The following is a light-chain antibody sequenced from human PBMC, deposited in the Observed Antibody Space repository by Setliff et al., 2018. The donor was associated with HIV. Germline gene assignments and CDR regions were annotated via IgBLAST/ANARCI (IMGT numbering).Light chain of an antibody. V-gene: IGLV1-40*01. CDR2: GNT. J-gene: IGLJ2*01. CDR1: ISNIGARYD. CDR3: QAYYSILTVV. Sequence: QSVLTQTPSVSGAPGQSVTISCSGSISNIGARYDVQWYQQFPGKSPKLLIYGNTNRPSGVPDRFSGSKSGTSASLAITGLQAADEADYYCQAYYSILTVVFGGGTKVTVL.